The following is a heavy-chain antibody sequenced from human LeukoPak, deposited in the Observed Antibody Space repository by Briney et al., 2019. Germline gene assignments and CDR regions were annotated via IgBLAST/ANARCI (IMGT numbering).Heavy chain of an antibody. D-gene: IGHD6-13*01. CDR1: GFTFSSYA. V-gene: IGHV3-23*01. Sequence: GGSLRLSCAASGFTFSSYAMNWVRQAPGKGLEWVSAISGSGGSTYYADSVKGRFTISRDNSKNTLYLQMNSLRAEDTAVYYCAKGAWGGIAAAGQYYFDYWGQGTLVTVSP. CDR2: ISGSGGST. J-gene: IGHJ4*02. CDR3: AKGAWGGIAAAGQYYFDY.